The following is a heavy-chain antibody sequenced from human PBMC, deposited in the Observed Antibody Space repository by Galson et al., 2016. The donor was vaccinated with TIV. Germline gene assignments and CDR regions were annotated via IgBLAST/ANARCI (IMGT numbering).Heavy chain of an antibody. J-gene: IGHJ2*01. D-gene: IGHD4-11*01. CDR2: IYPGDSDT. CDR1: GYSFSDYR. CDR3: ARLAPVTGTTGLYSGV. Sequence: QSGAEVKKPGESLKISCKGSGYSFSDYRVGWVRQMPGHGLEWMGIIYPGDSDTRYSPSFQGQVTMSVDKSISIAYLQWSSLKASDTAMYYCARLAPVTGTTGLYSGVWGRGALVTFSS. V-gene: IGHV5-51*01.